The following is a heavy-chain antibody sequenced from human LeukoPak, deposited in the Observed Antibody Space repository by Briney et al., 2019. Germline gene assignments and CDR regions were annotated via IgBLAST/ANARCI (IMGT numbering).Heavy chain of an antibody. V-gene: IGHV4-34*01. CDR2: INHSGST. J-gene: IGHJ4*02. D-gene: IGHD3-3*01. Sequence: SETLSLTCAVYGGSFSGYYWSWIRQPPGKGLEWIGEINHSGSTNYNPSLKSRVTISVDTSKNQFSLKLSSVTAADTAVYYFARAQSYYDFWSGYYYWGQATLVTVSS. CDR1: GGSFSGYY. CDR3: ARAQSYYDFWSGYYY.